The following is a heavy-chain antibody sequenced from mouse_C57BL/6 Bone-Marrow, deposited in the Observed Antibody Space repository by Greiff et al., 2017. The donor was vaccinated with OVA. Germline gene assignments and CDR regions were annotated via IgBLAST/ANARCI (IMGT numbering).Heavy chain of an antibody. V-gene: IGHV1-15*01. CDR2: IDPETGGT. J-gene: IGHJ3*01. CDR1: GYTFTDYE. CDR3: TRRYYGRFAY. D-gene: IGHD1-2*01. Sequence: QVQLQQSGAELVRPGASVTLSCKASGYTFTDYEMHWVKQTPVHGLEWIGAIDPETGGTAYNQKFKDKAILTAYKSSSTAYMELRSLTSEDSAVYYCTRRYYGRFAYWGQGTLVTVSA.